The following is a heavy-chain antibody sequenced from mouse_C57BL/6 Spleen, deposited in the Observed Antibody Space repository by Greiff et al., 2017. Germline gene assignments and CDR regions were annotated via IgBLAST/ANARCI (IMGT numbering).Heavy chain of an antibody. CDR2: IWSGGST. V-gene: IGHV2-2*01. Sequence: VKLMESGPGLVQPSQSLSITCTVSGFSLTSYGVHWVRQSPGKGLEWLGVIWSGGSTDYNAAFISRLSISKDNSNSQVFFKMNSLQADDTAIYYCARSYSNYYYAMDYWGQGTSVTVSS. J-gene: IGHJ4*01. CDR3: ARSYSNYYYAMDY. D-gene: IGHD2-5*01. CDR1: GFSLTSYG.